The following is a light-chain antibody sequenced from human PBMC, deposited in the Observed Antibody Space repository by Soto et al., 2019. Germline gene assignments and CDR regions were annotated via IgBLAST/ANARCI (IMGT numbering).Light chain of an antibody. CDR2: GSS. CDR3: SSYSRRSTYV. V-gene: IGLV1-40*01. CDR1: SSNIGAGYD. J-gene: IGLJ1*01. Sequence: QSVLTQPPSVSGAPGQRVTISCTGSSSNIGAGYDVHWYQQLPGTAPKLLIYGSSNRPSGVSNRFSGSKSGNTASLTISGLQAEDEADYFCSSYSRRSTYVFGTGTKLTVL.